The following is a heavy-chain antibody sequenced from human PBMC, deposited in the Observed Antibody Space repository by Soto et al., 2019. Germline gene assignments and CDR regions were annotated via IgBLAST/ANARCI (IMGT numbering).Heavy chain of an antibody. CDR1: GYTCTSYY. CDR2: INPSGGST. D-gene: IGHD3-22*01. Sequence: GASVKVSCKASGYTCTSYYMHWVRQAPGQGLEWMGIINPSGGSTSYAQKFQGRVTMTRDTSTSTVYMELSSLRSEDTAVYYCARGSRYYDSSHSDPHAFDIWGQGTMVTVSS. J-gene: IGHJ3*02. CDR3: ARGSRYYDSSHSDPHAFDI. V-gene: IGHV1-46*01.